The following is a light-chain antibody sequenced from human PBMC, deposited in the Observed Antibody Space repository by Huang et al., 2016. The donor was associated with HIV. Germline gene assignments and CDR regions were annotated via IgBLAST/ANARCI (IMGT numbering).Light chain of an antibody. J-gene: IGKJ1*01. V-gene: IGKV1-5*03. CDR1: QNISNW. CDR2: KAS. Sequence: DIQMTQSPSTLSASVGGRVTITCRASQNISNWLAWYQQKPGTATKLLIYKASSLESGVTSRFSGSGSGTEFTLTIGSLQANDFANYYCLQYSNYSRTFGQGTKVEVK. CDR3: LQYSNYSRT.